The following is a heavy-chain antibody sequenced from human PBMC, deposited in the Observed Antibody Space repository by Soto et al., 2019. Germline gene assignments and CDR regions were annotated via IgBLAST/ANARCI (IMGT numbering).Heavy chain of an antibody. V-gene: IGHV4-39*01. D-gene: IGHD6-6*01. CDR2: MYYSGST. Sequence: QLHLQESGPGLVKPSETLSLTCIVSGDSISSNSYYWGWIRQPPGKGLEWIGSMYYSGSTHYNPSLRSRVTISVDTSKNQFSLRLSSVTAADTAVYYCARHVAARLIYYYGMDVWGQGTTVTVSS. CDR3: ARHVAARLIYYYGMDV. J-gene: IGHJ6*02. CDR1: GDSISSNSYY.